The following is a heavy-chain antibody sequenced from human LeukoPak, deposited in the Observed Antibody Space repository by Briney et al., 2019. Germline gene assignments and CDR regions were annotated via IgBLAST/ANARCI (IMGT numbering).Heavy chain of an antibody. J-gene: IGHJ4*02. Sequence: PSETLSLTCTVSGGSISSYYWSWIRQPPGKGLEWIGYIYHSGSTNYNPSLKSRVTISVDTSKNQFSLKLSSVTAADTAVYYCGATNSGYDPIDYWGQRTLVTVSS. CDR2: IYHSGST. D-gene: IGHD5-12*01. CDR3: GATNSGYDPIDY. V-gene: IGHV4-59*08. CDR1: GGSISSYY.